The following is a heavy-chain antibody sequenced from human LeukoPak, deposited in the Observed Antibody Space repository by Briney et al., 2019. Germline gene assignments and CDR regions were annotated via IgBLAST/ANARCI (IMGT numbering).Heavy chain of an antibody. V-gene: IGHV5-51*01. CDR1: GYNFPNYW. CDR3: ARGGANTVRYFFDY. J-gene: IGHJ4*02. D-gene: IGHD1-26*01. CDR2: VYPGDSAS. Sequence: GESLKISFRASGYNFPNYWIGWVRPMPGKGLEWMGIVYPGDSASRYSPSFQGQVTISADRSISTAFLQWSSLRASDTAIYYCARGGANTVRYFFDYWGQGTLVTVSS.